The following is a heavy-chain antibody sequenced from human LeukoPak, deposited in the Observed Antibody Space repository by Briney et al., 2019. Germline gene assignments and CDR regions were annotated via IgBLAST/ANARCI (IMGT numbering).Heavy chain of an antibody. D-gene: IGHD3-16*01. Sequence: PGGSLRLSCAASGFTFSSYGMSWVRQAPGKGLEWVSAIGGSGTSTFYGDSVKGRFTISRDNSKNTLYLQMNSLRAEDTAVYYCTRLGDVDYWGQGTLVTVSS. V-gene: IGHV3-23*01. J-gene: IGHJ4*02. CDR1: GFTFSSYG. CDR2: IGGSGTST. CDR3: TRLGDVDY.